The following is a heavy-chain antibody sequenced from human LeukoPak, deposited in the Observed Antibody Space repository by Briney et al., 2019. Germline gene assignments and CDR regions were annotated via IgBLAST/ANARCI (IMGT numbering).Heavy chain of an antibody. CDR2: IIPIFGTA. D-gene: IGHD2-2*02. J-gene: IGHJ5*02. V-gene: IGHV1-69*05. Sequence: AASVKVSCKASGGTFSRYAISWVRQAPGQGLEWMGGIIPIFGTANYAQKFQGRVTITTDESTSTAYMELSSLRSEDTAVYYCARGIVVVTAAIPWFDPWGQGTLVTVSS. CDR1: GGTFSRYA. CDR3: ARGIVVVTAAIPWFDP.